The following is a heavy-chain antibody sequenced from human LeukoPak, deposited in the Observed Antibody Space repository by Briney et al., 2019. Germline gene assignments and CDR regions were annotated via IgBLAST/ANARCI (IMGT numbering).Heavy chain of an antibody. CDR1: GDSISSYY. V-gene: IGHV4-59*01. J-gene: IGHJ6*02. Sequence: PSETLSLTCTVSGDSISSYYWSWIRQPPGKGLEWIGYTYYSGSTNYNPSLKSRVAISVDTSKNQFSLTLSSVTAADTAVYYCARAHATYYYGMDVWAKGPRSPSP. CDR2: TYYSGST. CDR3: ARAHATYYYGMDV.